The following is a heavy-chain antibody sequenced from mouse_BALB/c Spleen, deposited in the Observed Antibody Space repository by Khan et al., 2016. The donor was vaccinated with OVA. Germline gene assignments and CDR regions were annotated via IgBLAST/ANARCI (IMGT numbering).Heavy chain of an antibody. CDR2: INYSGNT. D-gene: IGHD2-4*01. CDR3: ERKDYYDYDPFGY. J-gene: IGHJ3*01. Sequence: EVQLQESGPGLVKPSQSLSLTCPVTGYSITSEYAWNWIRQFPGNILECMGYINYSGNTRFNPSLKSRTSITRDTSKNQFFLQLTSVTTEDTATYNDERKDYYDYDPFGYWGQGTLGTVSA. V-gene: IGHV3-2*02. CDR1: GYSITSEYA.